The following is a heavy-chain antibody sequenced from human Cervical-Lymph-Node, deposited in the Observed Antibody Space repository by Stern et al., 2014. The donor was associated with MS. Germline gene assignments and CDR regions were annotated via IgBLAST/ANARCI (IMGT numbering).Heavy chain of an antibody. CDR2: IYHTGNI. Sequence: VQLLESGPGLVKPSGTLSLTCAVSGASIGSSHWWSWVRQPPGKGLEWIGEIYHTGNINYNPSLKSRVTISLDKSKNQFSLRLNSVTAADTAIYYCAKEGRVSRFDSWGQGTLVTVSS. D-gene: IGHD6-13*01. V-gene: IGHV4-4*02. J-gene: IGHJ4*02. CDR3: AKEGRVSRFDS. CDR1: GASIGSSHW.